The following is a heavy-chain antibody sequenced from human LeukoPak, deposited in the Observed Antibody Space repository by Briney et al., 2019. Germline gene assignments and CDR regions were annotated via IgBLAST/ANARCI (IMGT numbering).Heavy chain of an antibody. CDR2: IYSGGST. CDR3: ACGIAVAGTWFDP. CDR1: GFTVSSNY. J-gene: IGHJ5*02. Sequence: HAGGSLRLSCAASGFTVSSNYMSWVRQAPGKGLEWVSVIYSGGSTYYADSVKGRFTISRDNSKNTLYLQMNSLRAEDTAVYYCACGIAVAGTWFDPWGQGTLVTVSS. D-gene: IGHD6-19*01. V-gene: IGHV3-53*01.